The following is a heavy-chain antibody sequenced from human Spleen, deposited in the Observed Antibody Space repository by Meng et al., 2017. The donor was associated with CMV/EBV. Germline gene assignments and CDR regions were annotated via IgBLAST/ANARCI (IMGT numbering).Heavy chain of an antibody. D-gene: IGHD3-3*01. CDR3: ARVTSRITIFGVVIGGIDY. CDR2: IYYSGST. Sequence: SETLSLTCTVSGGSISSSSYYWGWIRQPPGKGLEWIGSIYYSGSTYYNPSLKSRVTISVDTSKNQFSLKLSSVTAADTAVYYCARVTSRITIFGVVIGGIDYWGQGTLVTVS. J-gene: IGHJ4*02. CDR1: GGSISSSSYY. V-gene: IGHV4-39*07.